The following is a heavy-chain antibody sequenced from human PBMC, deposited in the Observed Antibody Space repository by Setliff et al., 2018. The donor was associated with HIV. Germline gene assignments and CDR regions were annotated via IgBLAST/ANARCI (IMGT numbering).Heavy chain of an antibody. CDR1: GFSFSTNA. CDR2: IDNTDKT. V-gene: IGHV3-23*01. D-gene: IGHD3-22*01. CDR3: TRDSYFYDGSPVYGMDV. J-gene: IGHJ6*02. Sequence: GGSLRLSCEASGFSFSTNAMGWVRQAPGKGLEWVSGIDNTDKTLYADSVKGRLTISRDISKNTLYLQMNGLRAEDTAIYYCTRDSYFYDGSPVYGMDVWGQGTTVTVSS.